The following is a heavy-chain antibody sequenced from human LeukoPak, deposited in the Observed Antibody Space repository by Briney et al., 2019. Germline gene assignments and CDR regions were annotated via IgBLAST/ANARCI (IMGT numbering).Heavy chain of an antibody. CDR2: INPGGGTT. CDR1: GYTFTSHY. V-gene: IGHV1-46*01. D-gene: IGHD2-15*01. CDR3: ARDEAYCSGGRCYPFDY. Sequence: ASVKVSCKASGYTFTSHYIHWVRQAPGQGLECMGIINPGGGTTTYAQKFQGRVTMTRDTSTSTVNMELSSLRSEDTAVYYCARDEAYCSGGRCYPFDYWGQGTLVTVSS. J-gene: IGHJ4*02.